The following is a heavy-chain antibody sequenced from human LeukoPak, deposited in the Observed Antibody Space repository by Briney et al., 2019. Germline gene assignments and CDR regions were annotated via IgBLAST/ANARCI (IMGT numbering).Heavy chain of an antibody. CDR2: IDPSDSYT. D-gene: IGHD6-13*01. CDR1: GYSFTSYW. J-gene: IGHJ4*02. Sequence: GASLKISCKGSGYSFTSYWISWVRQMPGKGLEWMGRIDPSDSYTNYSPSFQGHVTISADNSISTAYLQWSSLKASDTAMYYCARLIAGTTYFDYWGQGTLVTVSS. CDR3: ARLIAGTTYFDY. V-gene: IGHV5-10-1*01.